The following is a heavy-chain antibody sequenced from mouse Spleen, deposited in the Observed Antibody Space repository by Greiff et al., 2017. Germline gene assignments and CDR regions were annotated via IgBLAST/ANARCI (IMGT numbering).Heavy chain of an antibody. CDR3: ARDRPYGNYPAWFAY. CDR2: ISYDGSN. CDR1: GYSITSGYY. D-gene: IGHD2-1*01. J-gene: IGHJ3*01. Sequence: EVKLQESGPGLVKPSQSLSLTCSVTGYSITSGYYWNWIRQSPGNKPEWMGYISYDGSNNYNPSLKNRISITRDTSKNQFFLKLNSVTTEDTATYYCARDRPYGNYPAWFAYWGQGTLVTVSA. V-gene: IGHV3-6*01.